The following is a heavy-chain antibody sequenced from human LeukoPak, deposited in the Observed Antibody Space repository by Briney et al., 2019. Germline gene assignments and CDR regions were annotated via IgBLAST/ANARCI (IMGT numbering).Heavy chain of an antibody. D-gene: IGHD4-17*01. V-gene: IGHV3-21*01. J-gene: IGHJ4*02. CDR3: ARDRTVATPDY. CDR1: GFTSSSYS. CDR2: ISSSSSYI. Sequence: PGGSLSPSCAASGFTSSSYSMNWVRQAPGKGMEWVSSISSSSSYIYYADSGKGQLTISRDNAKNSLYLQMDSLRAEDTAVYYCARDRTVATPDYWGQGTLVTVSS.